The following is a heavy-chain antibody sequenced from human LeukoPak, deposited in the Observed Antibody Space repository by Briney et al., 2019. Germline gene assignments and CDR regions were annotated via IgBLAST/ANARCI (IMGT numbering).Heavy chain of an antibody. CDR3: RPSKNTIFGVVNNWFDP. V-gene: IGHV3-21*04. CDR1: GFTFSTYS. Sequence: GESLRLSCAASGFTFSTYSMNWLRLAPGKGLEWVSSISPDSNYKYYVDSVKGRFTISRDNAKSSLYLQMNSLRAEDTAVYYCRPSKNTIFGVVNNWFDPWGQGTLVTVSS. J-gene: IGHJ5*02. CDR2: ISPDSNYK. D-gene: IGHD3-3*01.